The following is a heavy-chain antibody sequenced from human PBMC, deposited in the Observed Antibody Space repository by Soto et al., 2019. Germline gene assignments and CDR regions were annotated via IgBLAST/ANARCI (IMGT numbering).Heavy chain of an antibody. CDR3: AKDSSGWHDYPTY. D-gene: IGHD6-19*01. Sequence: QVQLVESGGGVVQPGRSLRLSCAASGFTFSSYGMHWVRQAPGKGLEWVAVISYDGSNKYYADSVKGRFTISRDNSKNTLYLQMNSLRAEDTAVYYCAKDSSGWHDYPTYWGQGTLVTVSS. J-gene: IGHJ4*02. CDR1: GFTFSSYG. CDR2: ISYDGSNK. V-gene: IGHV3-30*18.